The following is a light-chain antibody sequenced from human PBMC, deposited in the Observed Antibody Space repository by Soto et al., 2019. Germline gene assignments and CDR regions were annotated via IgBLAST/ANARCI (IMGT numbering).Light chain of an antibody. CDR1: QIISTW. CDR2: RAS. Sequence: DIQLTQSPSSLSASVGDRVTITCRASQIISTWLAWYQQKSGEAPKLLIYRASNLVSGVPSRFSGSVSGTEFTFTISGRQPDDYSIYYCPHHETFSGTFGPGTKVD. CDR3: PHHETFSGT. J-gene: IGKJ3*01. V-gene: IGKV1-5*03.